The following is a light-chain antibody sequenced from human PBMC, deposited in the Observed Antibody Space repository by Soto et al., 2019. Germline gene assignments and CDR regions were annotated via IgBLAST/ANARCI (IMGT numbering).Light chain of an antibody. CDR2: GAS. CDR1: QSVSSSY. V-gene: IGKV3-20*01. J-gene: IGKJ1*01. Sequence: EIVLTQSPGTLSLSPGERATLSCRASQSVSSSYLAWYQQKPGQAPRLLIYGASRRAAGIADRLRGSGSGSDFTLTISRVGPEDLAVYYWQQYGSSFMWTFGQGTKVEIK. CDR3: QQYGSSFMWT.